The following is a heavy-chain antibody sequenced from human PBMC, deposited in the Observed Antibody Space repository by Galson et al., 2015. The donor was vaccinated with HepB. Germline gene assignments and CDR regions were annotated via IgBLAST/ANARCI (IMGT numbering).Heavy chain of an antibody. CDR1: GSTFSSYG. Sequence: SLRLSCAASGSTFSSYGMHWVRQAPGKGLEWVAVISYDGSNKYYADSVKGRFTISRDNSKNTLYLQMNSLRAEDTAVYYCAKDQFVLMVYATEGPYFDYWGQGTLVTVSS. D-gene: IGHD2-8*01. CDR3: AKDQFVLMVYATEGPYFDY. V-gene: IGHV3-30*18. J-gene: IGHJ4*02. CDR2: ISYDGSNK.